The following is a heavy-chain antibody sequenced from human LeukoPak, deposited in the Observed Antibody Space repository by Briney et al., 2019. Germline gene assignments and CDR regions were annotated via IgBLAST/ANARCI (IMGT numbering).Heavy chain of an antibody. D-gene: IGHD5-24*01. V-gene: IGHV4-39*01. CDR2: IYYSGST. CDR3: ARHDPPRRDGYGRLDY. Sequence: SETLSLTCTVSGGSTSSSSYYWGWIRQPPGKGLEWIGSIYYSGSTYYNPSLKIRLTISVDTSKNQFSLKLSSVTAADTAVYYCARHDPPRRDGYGRLDYWGQGTLVTVSS. J-gene: IGHJ4*02. CDR1: GGSTSSSSYY.